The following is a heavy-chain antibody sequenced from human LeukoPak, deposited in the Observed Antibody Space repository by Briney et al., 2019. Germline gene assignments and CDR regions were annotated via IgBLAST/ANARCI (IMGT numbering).Heavy chain of an antibody. D-gene: IGHD6-13*01. V-gene: IGHV4-39*01. CDR2: IFYSGST. CDR1: GGSISRSSYY. J-gene: IGHJ5*02. CDR3: ARHVTDIAAAGFGS. Sequence: PSQTLSLTCTVSGGSISRSSYYWGWIRQPPGEGLEWIGSIFYSGSTYYSPSFNSRVAISVDTSQNQFSLRLSSVTAADTAMYYCARHVTDIAAAGFGSWGQGTLVTVSS.